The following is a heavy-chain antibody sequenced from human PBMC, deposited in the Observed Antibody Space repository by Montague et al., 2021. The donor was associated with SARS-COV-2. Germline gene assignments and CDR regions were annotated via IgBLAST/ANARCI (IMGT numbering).Heavy chain of an antibody. D-gene: IGHD6-6*01. CDR1: GFTFSSYS. Sequence: SLRLSCAASGFTFSSYSVNWVRQAPGKGLEWISYISSSTNIIYYADPVKGRFTISRDNARNSLYLQMNGLRVDDTAVYYCAKDLVLRAARPDALDVWGQGTVVTVSS. V-gene: IGHV3-48*04. J-gene: IGHJ3*01. CDR3: AKDLVLRAARPDALDV. CDR2: ISSSTNII.